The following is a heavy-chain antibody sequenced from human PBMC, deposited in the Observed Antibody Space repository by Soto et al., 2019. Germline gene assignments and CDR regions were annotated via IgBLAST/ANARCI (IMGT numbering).Heavy chain of an antibody. D-gene: IGHD3-10*01. Sequence: PGGSLRLSCAGSGFTFSNAWMNWVRQAPGKGLEWVGRVKSKTHGGTTDYAAPVKGRFTISRDDSGNTVFLQMNSLKTEDTAVYYCATGGYYPDYWGQGTLVTVSS. V-gene: IGHV3-15*01. J-gene: IGHJ4*02. CDR3: ATGGYYPDY. CDR2: VKSKTHGGTT. CDR1: GFTFSNAW.